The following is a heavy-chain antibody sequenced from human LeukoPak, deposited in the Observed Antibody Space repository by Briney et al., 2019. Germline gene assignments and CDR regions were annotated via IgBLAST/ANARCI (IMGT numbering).Heavy chain of an antibody. Sequence: GGSLRLSCAASGFTFSSYGMHWVRQAPGKGLEWVAVISYDGSNKYYADSVKDRFTISRDNSKNTLYLQMNSLRAEDTAVYYCAKDYYDSSGYYYGCLDYWGQGTLVTVSS. J-gene: IGHJ4*02. V-gene: IGHV3-30*18. D-gene: IGHD3-22*01. CDR2: ISYDGSNK. CDR1: GFTFSSYG. CDR3: AKDYYDSSGYYYGCLDY.